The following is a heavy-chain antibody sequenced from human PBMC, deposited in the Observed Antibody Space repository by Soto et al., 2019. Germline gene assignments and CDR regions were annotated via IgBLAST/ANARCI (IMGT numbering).Heavy chain of an antibody. CDR3: AHRETAGAVDI. D-gene: IGHD2-8*02. V-gene: IGHV2-5*02. Sequence: QNTLKESGPTLLKPTQTLTLTCTFSGLSLSSSGVGVGWISQPPGKALEWLALIYGDDDRRYSPSLKSRLTITKNTSRNHVVLTIADMDPVDTATYLCAHRETAGAVDIWGQGTMVTVSS. J-gene: IGHJ3*02. CDR2: IYGDDDR. CDR1: GLSLSSSGVG.